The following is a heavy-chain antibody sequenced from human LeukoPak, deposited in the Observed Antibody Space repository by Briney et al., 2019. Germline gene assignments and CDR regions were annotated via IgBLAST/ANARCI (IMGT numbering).Heavy chain of an antibody. CDR2: IYYSGST. V-gene: IGHV4-39*07. CDR3: ARDASRGDDAFDI. CDR1: GGSISISSYY. J-gene: IGHJ3*02. Sequence: SETLSLTCTVSGGSISISSYYWGWIRQPPGKGLEWIGSIYYSGSTYYNPSLKSRVTISVDTSKNQFSLKLSSVTAADTAVYYCARDASRGDDAFDIWGQGTMVTVSS. D-gene: IGHD3-10*01.